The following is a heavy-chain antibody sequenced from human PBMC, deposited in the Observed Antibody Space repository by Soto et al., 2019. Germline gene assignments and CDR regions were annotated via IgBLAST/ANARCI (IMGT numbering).Heavy chain of an antibody. CDR2: IYYSGST. J-gene: IGHJ2*01. D-gene: IGHD6-19*01. V-gene: IGHV4-59*01. CDR3: ASTVAGIPLFDL. CDR1: GGSISSYY. Sequence: QVQLQESGPGLVKPSETLSLTCTVSGGSISSYYWSWIRQPPGKGLEWIGYIYYSGSTNYNPSLKRRVTVSVDTSKNQFSLKLSSVTAADTAVYYCASTVAGIPLFDLWGRGTLVTVSS.